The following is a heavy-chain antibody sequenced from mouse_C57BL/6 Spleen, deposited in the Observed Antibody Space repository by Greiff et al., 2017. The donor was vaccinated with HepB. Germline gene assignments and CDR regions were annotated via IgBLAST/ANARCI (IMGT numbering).Heavy chain of an antibody. V-gene: IGHV1-80*01. CDR3: ASLTGTGYFDV. D-gene: IGHD4-1*01. Sequence: QVQLQQSGAELVKPGASVKISCKASGYAFSSYWMNWVKQRPGRGLEWIGQIYPGDGDTNYNGKFKGQATLTADKYSSTAYMQLSSLTSEDSAVYFCASLTGTGYFDVWGTGTTVTVSS. CDR1: GYAFSSYW. CDR2: IYPGDGDT. J-gene: IGHJ1*03.